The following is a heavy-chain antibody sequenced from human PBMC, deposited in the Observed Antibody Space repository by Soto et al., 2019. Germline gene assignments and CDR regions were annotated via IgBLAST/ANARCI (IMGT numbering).Heavy chain of an antibody. J-gene: IGHJ5*02. V-gene: IGHV4-31*02. CDR2: IYYSGST. CDR1: GGSISSGGYY. Sequence: KASETLSLTCTVSGGSISSGGYYWSWIRQHPGKGLEWIGYIYYSGSTYYNPSLKSRVTISVDTSKNQFSLKLSSVTAADTAVYYCARVVAAAGTRWFDPWGQGTLVTVSS. CDR3: ARVVAAAGTRWFDP. D-gene: IGHD6-13*01.